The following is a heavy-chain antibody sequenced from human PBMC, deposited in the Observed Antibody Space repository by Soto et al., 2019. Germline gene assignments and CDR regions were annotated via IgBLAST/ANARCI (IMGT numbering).Heavy chain of an antibody. CDR2: IDPSDSQI. CDR1: GYSFRDSC. Sequence: PGESLKISCKVSGYSFRDSCINWVRQMPGKGREWMARIDPSDSQIYYSPSFQGRVTVSVDKSISTAYIYWGGLEASDTAIYYCARAVSARFDSWGQGTLVTVSS. CDR3: ARAVSARFDS. J-gene: IGHJ5*01. V-gene: IGHV5-10-1*01. D-gene: IGHD6-19*01.